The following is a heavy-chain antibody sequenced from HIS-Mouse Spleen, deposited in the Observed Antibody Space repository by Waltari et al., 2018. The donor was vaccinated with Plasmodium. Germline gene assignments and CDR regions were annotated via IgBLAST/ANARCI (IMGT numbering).Heavy chain of an antibody. Sequence: EVQLVQSGAEVKKPGESLKISCKGSGYGFTSYWIGWVRQMPGKGLEWMGIIYPGDSDTRYSPSFQGQVTISADKSISTAYLQWSSLKASDTAMYYCARRRYYYDSSGYADYWGQGTLVTVSS. V-gene: IGHV5-51*03. D-gene: IGHD3-22*01. J-gene: IGHJ4*02. CDR1: GYGFTSYW. CDR3: ARRRYYYDSSGYADY. CDR2: IYPGDSDT.